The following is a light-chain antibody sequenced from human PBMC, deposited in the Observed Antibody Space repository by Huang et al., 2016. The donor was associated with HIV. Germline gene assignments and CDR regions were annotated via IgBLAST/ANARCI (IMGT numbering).Light chain of an antibody. V-gene: IGKV4-1*01. CDR1: QSVLSSSNNQNY. J-gene: IGKJ1*01. CDR2: WAS. CDR3: QQYYSSWT. Sequence: DIVMTQSPDSLAVSLGERATINCKSSQSVLSSSNNQNYLAWYQHKPGQPPKLLIYWASTREFGVPDRFSGSGSGADFTLTISNLQAEDVAVYYCQQYYSSWTFGRGTKVEIK.